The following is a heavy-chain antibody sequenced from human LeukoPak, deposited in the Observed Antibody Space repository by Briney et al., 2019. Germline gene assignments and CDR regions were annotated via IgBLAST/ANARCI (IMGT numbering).Heavy chain of an antibody. CDR2: INPNSGGT. Sequence: ASVKVSCKASGYTFTSYGISWVRQAPGQGLEWMGWINPNSGGTNYAQKFQGRVTMTRDTSISTAYMELSRLRSDDTAVYYCARGEDSSGWYEDYWGQGTLVTVSS. V-gene: IGHV1-2*02. CDR1: GYTFTSYG. D-gene: IGHD6-19*01. CDR3: ARGEDSSGWYEDY. J-gene: IGHJ4*02.